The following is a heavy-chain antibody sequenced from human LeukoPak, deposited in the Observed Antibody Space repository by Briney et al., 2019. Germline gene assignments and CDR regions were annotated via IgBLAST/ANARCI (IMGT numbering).Heavy chain of an antibody. CDR1: GYTFTSYY. Sequence: ASVKVSCKASGYTFTSYYMHWVRQAPGQGLEWMGIINPSGGSTSYAQKFQGRVTMTRDTSISTAYMELSRLRSDDTAVYYCARGLIQLWEGNYWGQGTLVTVSS. V-gene: IGHV1-46*01. CDR2: INPSGGST. CDR3: ARGLIQLWEGNY. D-gene: IGHD5-18*01. J-gene: IGHJ4*02.